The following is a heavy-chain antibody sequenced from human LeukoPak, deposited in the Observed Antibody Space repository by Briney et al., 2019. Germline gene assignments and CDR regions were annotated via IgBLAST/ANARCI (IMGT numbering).Heavy chain of an antibody. V-gene: IGHV4-59*01. CDR1: GGSISSYY. Sequence: SSETLSLTCTGSGGSISSYYWGWLRQPPGKGREGLGYIYYSGRTNYNPSHKRRITISEDSSNNHFFLKRSSVPAADTAVYYCARAGVVSRYPWGQGTLVTVSS. CDR2: IYYSGRT. CDR3: ARAGVVSRYP. J-gene: IGHJ5*02. D-gene: IGHD3-3*01.